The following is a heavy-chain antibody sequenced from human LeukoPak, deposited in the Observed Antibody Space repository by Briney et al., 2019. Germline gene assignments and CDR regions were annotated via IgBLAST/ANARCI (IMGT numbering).Heavy chain of an antibody. CDR2: ISAYNSNT. CDR1: GYTFTSYG. CDR3: ARDPLGIIGGDAFDI. D-gene: IGHD1-14*01. J-gene: IGHJ3*02. V-gene: IGHV1-18*01. Sequence: ASVKVSCKASGYTFTSYGISWVRQAPGQGPEWMGWISAYNSNTNYAQKLQGRVTMTTDTSTSTAYMELRSLRSDDTAVYYCARDPLGIIGGDAFDIWGQGTMVTVSS.